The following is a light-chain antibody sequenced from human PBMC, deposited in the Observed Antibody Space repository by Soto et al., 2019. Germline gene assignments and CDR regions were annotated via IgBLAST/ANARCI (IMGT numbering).Light chain of an antibody. J-gene: IGKJ1*01. CDR1: QGISNY. CDR2: DAS. CDR3: QQYDHLPRT. Sequence: DIQMIQSPSSLSASVGDRVTITCQESQGISNYLNWYQQKPGKAPKLLIYDASNLERGVPSRFSGRGSGTDFTFTISSLQPEDFATYYCQQYDHLPRTFGRGTKVEIK. V-gene: IGKV1-33*01.